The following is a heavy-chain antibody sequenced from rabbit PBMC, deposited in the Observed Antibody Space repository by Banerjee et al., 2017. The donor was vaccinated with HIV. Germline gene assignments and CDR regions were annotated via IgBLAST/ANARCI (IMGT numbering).Heavy chain of an antibody. J-gene: IGHJ4*01. Sequence: EESGGGLVQPEGSLTLTCTASGFSFSSSYWICWVRQAPGKGLELIACITTGDGNTYYASWAKGRFTISKTSSTTVDLKMTSLTAADTATYFCARGTSAYGNLWGPGTLVTVS. D-gene: IGHD6-1*01. CDR1: GFSFSSSYW. CDR3: ARGTSAYGNL. V-gene: IGHV1S45*01. CDR2: ITTGDGNT.